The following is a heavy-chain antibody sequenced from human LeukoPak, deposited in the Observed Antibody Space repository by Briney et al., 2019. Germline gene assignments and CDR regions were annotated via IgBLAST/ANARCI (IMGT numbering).Heavy chain of an antibody. J-gene: IGHJ4*02. CDR3: AKGSSGYFFDL. CDR1: GFIFNNYG. CDR2: ISNDGGGT. D-gene: IGHD3-22*01. V-gene: IGHV3-23*01. Sequence: GGSLRLSCAASGFIFNNYGLVWVRQAPGKGLEWVSAISNDGGGTTYADFVKGRFSVSRDNSKNTLFLQMYSLRAEDTALYYCAKGSSGYFFDLWGQGTLVTVSS.